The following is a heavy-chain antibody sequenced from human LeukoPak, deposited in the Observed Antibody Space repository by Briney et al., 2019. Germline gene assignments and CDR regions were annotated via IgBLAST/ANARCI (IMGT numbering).Heavy chain of an antibody. D-gene: IGHD3-3*01. CDR1: GYTFTSYA. Sequence: GASVKVSCKASGYTFTSYAMNWVRQAPGQGLEWMGWINPDSGGTNYAQKFQGRVTMTRDTSISTAYMELSRLRSDDTAVYYCARAPHITIFGVAIYYYYMDVWGKGTTVTVSS. CDR3: ARAPHITIFGVAIYYYYMDV. CDR2: INPDSGGT. V-gene: IGHV1-2*02. J-gene: IGHJ6*03.